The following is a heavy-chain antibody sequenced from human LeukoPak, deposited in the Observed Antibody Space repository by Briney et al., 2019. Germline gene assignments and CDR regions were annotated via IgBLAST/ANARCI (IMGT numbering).Heavy chain of an antibody. D-gene: IGHD6-19*01. Sequence: ASVKVSCKASGYTFTSYGISWVRQAPRQGLEWMGWISAYNGNTNYEQKLQGRVTMTTDTSTSTAYMELRSLRSDDTAVYYCARSLITVAGDPQLRYWGQGTLVTVSS. CDR3: ARSLITVAGDPQLRY. CDR1: GYTFTSYG. V-gene: IGHV1-18*01. CDR2: ISAYNGNT. J-gene: IGHJ4*02.